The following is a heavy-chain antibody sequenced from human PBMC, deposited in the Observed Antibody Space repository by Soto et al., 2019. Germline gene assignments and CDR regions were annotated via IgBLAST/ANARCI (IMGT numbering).Heavy chain of an antibody. J-gene: IGHJ4*02. CDR1: GFTFSNYG. V-gene: IGHV3-30*03. CDR3: AAPTGPFDY. CDR2: VSYDGNSK. D-gene: IGHD1-1*01. Sequence: LRLSCAASGFTFSNYGMHWVRQAPGKGLEWVALVSYDGNSKYYADSVKGRFTISRDNSKNTLDLQMSSLRAEDTAVYYCAAPTGPFDYWGQGTLVTVSS.